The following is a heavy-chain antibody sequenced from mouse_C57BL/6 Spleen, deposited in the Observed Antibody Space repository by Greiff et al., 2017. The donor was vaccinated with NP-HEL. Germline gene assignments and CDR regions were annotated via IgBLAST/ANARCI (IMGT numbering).Heavy chain of an antibody. CDR1: GYSFTDYN. CDR3: ARGDYYGSEAGYAMDY. CDR2: INPNYGTT. J-gene: IGHJ4*01. V-gene: IGHV1-39*01. D-gene: IGHD1-1*01. Sequence: EVKLVESGPELVKPGASVKISCKASGYSFTDYNMNWVKQSNGKSLEWIGVINPNYGTTSYNQKFKGKATLTVDQSSSTAYMQLNSLTSEDSAVYYCARGDYYGSEAGYAMDYWGQGTSVTVSS.